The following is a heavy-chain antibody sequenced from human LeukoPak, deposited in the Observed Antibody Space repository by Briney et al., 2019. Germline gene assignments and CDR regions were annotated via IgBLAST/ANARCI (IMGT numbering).Heavy chain of an antibody. V-gene: IGHV3-21*01. Sequence: GGSLRLSCAASGFTLSNFAMTWVRQAPGKGLEWVSSISSSSSYIYYADSVKGRFTISRDNAKNSLYLQMNSLRAEDTAVYYCAYSDYDETIDYWGQGTLVTVSS. CDR2: ISSSSSYI. CDR1: GFTLSNFA. J-gene: IGHJ4*02. D-gene: IGHD4-11*01. CDR3: AYSDYDETIDY.